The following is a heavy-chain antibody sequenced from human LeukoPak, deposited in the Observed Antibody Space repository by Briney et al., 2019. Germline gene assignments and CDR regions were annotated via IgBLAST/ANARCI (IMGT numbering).Heavy chain of an antibody. CDR1: GYSFSGYY. V-gene: IGHV1-2*06. D-gene: IGHD3-22*01. CDR2: INPNSGGT. J-gene: IGHJ3*01. Sequence: ASVKVSCKASGYSFSGYYLHWVRQAPGQGLEWMGRINPNSGGTNYAQKFQGRVTMTRDTSISTAYMELSRLRSDDAAVYYCARTYCFDSSGSRDAFHFWGQGTMVTVST. CDR3: ARTYCFDSSGSRDAFHF.